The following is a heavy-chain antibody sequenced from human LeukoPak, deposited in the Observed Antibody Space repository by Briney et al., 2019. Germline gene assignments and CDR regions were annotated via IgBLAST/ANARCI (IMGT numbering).Heavy chain of an antibody. J-gene: IGHJ4*02. CDR1: GFTFRDYY. D-gene: IGHD3-16*02. CDR3: ARERLGELSYHDY. CDR2: ISSSSSYI. V-gene: IGHV3-11*05. Sequence: GGSLRLSCAASGFTFRDYYMSWIRQALGQGLEWVSYISSSSSYINYADSVKGRFTISRDNAKNSLYLQMNSLRADDTAVYYCARERLGELSYHDYWGQGTLVTVSS.